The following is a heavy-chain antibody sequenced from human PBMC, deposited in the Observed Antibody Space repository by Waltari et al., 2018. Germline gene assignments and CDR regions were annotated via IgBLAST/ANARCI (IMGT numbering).Heavy chain of an antibody. CDR3: ARALWQGLDV. CDR2: IYYSGRT. CDR1: GGSISSYY. V-gene: IGHV4-59*01. J-gene: IGHJ6*04. D-gene: IGHD3-10*01. Sequence: QVQLQESGPGLVKPSETLSLTCTVSGGSISSYYWSWIRQPPGKGLERIGYIYYSGRTNYHPTLKSRVTISVDTSKSQFSLKLSSVTAADTAVYYCARALWQGLDVWGKGTTVTVSS.